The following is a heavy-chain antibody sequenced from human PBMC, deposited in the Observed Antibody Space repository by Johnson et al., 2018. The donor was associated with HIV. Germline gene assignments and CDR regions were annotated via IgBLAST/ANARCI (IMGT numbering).Heavy chain of an antibody. D-gene: IGHD2-15*01. CDR2: IKSKTDGGTT. CDR3: ARDGEYCSGGSCSDAFDI. V-gene: IGHV3-15*05. J-gene: IGHJ3*02. Sequence: VQLVESGGGMVKPGGSLRLSCAASGFTFSNAWMSWVRQAPGKGLEWVGRIKSKTDGGTTDYAAPVKGRFTISRDNAKKSLYLQMNSLRAEDTALYYCARDGEYCSGGSCSDAFDIWGQGTMVSVSS. CDR1: GFTFSNAW.